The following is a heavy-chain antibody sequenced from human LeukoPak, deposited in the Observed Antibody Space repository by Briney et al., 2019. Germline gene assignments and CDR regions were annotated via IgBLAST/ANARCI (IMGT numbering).Heavy chain of an antibody. CDR1: GDSVSSNSAA. CDR3: ARIYYDYVWGSFELSTPPYYFDY. V-gene: IGHV6-1*01. Sequence: SQTLSLTCAISGDSVSSNSAAWNWIRQSPSRGLEWLGRTYYRSKWYNDYAVSVKSRMTINPDTSKNQFSLKLSSVTAADTAVYYCARIYYDYVWGSFELSTPPYYFDYWGQGTLVTVSS. D-gene: IGHD3-16*01. CDR2: TYYRSKWYN. J-gene: IGHJ4*02.